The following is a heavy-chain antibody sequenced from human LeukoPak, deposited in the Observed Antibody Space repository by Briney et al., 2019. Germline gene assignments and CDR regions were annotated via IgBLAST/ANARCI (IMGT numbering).Heavy chain of an antibody. CDR1: GFTFSSYA. V-gene: IGHV3-23*01. D-gene: IGHD3-10*01. Sequence: GGSLRLSCAASGFTFSSYAMSWVRQAPGKGLEWVSAISGSGGSTYYADSVKGRFTISRDNSKNTLYLQMNSLRAKDTAVYYCAKVSIRSLWSTRGSYFDYWGQGTLVTVSS. J-gene: IGHJ4*02. CDR3: AKVSIRSLWSTRGSYFDY. CDR2: ISGSGGST.